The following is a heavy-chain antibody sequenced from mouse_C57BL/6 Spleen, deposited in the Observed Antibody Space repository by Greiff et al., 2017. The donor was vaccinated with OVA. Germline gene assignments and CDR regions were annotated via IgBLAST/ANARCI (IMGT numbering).Heavy chain of an antibody. CDR3: ARHGPWFAY. Sequence: VQLKESGPELVKPGASVKIPCKASGYTFTDYNMDWVKQSHGKSLEWIGDINPNNGGTIYNQKFKGKATLTVDKSSSTAYMELRSLTSEDTAVYYCARHGPWFAYWGQGTLVTVSA. CDR2: INPNNGGT. D-gene: IGHD1-2*01. V-gene: IGHV1-18*01. J-gene: IGHJ3*01. CDR1: GYTFTDYN.